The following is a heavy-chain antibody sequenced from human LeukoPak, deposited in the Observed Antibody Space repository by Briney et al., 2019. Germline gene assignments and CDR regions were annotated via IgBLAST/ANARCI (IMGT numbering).Heavy chain of an antibody. CDR1: GYTFTGYY. D-gene: IGHD2-2*02. J-gene: IGHJ4*02. CDR2: INPNSGGT. V-gene: IGHV1-2*06. Sequence: ASVKVSCKASGYTFTGYYMHWVRQAPGQGLEWMGRINPNSGGTNYAQKLQGRVTMTRDTSISTAYMELSRLRSDDTAVYYCARDWGYCSSTSCYTGDLHFDYWGQGTLVTVSS. CDR3: ARDWGYCSSTSCYTGDLHFDY.